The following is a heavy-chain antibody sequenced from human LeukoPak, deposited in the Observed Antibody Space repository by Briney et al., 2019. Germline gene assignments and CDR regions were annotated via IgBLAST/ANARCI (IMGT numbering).Heavy chain of an antibody. CDR1: GFTFRSHA. D-gene: IGHD5-18*01. CDR2: ISGGGGST. J-gene: IGHJ4*02. V-gene: IGHV3-23*01. Sequence: GGSLRLSCAVSGFTFRSHAMSWVRQAPGKGPEWVSAISGGGGSTFYADPVKGRFTISRDNSKNTLYLQMNSLRAEDTAVYYCAKALDTYGYMRLDFWGQGALVTVSS. CDR3: AKALDTYGYMRLDF.